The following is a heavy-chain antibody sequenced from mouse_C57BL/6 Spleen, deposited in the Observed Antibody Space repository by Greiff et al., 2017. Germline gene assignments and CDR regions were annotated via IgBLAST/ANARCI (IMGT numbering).Heavy chain of an antibody. CDR2: IDPSDSYT. D-gene: IGHD2-3*01. V-gene: IGHV1-50*01. CDR1: GYTFTSYW. Sequence: VQLQQSGAELVKPGASVKLSCKASGYTFTSYWMQWVKQRPGQGLEWIGEIDPSDSYTNYNQKFKGKATLTVDTSSSTAYMQLSSLTSEDSAVYYCARRAYDGLDYWGQGTTLTVSS. CDR3: ARRAYDGLDY. J-gene: IGHJ2*01.